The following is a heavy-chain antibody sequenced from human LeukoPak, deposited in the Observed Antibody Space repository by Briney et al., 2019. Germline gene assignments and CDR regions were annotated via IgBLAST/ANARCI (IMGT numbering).Heavy chain of an antibody. CDR1: GFTFSTYS. Sequence: GGSLRLSCAASGFTFSTYSMHWVRQAPGKGLEWVSSISSSSSYIYYAGSVEGRFTISRDNAKNSLSLQMNSLRAEDTAVYFCARGTRNLVFGGVIVIPYFDYWGQGTLVTVSS. CDR3: ARGTRNLVFGGVIVIPYFDY. V-gene: IGHV3-21*01. J-gene: IGHJ4*02. D-gene: IGHD3-16*02. CDR2: ISSSSSYI.